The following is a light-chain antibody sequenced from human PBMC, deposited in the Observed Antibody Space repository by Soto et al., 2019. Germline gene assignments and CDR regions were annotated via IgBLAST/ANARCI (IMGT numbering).Light chain of an antibody. V-gene: IGLV1-40*01. Sequence: QSVLTQPPSVSGAPGQRVTISCNGSKSNIGANYNVNWYQQSPGTAPKLQIYANDNRPSGVPQRFSGSKSGTSASLAITGLQTEDEADYYCQSYDTSLPGLLFGVGTKVTF. J-gene: IGLJ2*01. CDR3: QSYDTSLPGLL. CDR2: AND. CDR1: KSNIGANYN.